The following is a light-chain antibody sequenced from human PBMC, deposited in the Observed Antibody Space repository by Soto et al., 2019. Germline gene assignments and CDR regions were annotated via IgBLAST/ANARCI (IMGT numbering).Light chain of an antibody. J-gene: IGLJ3*02. CDR3: SSYAGSNNGV. CDR2: EVS. Sequence: QSALTQPPSASGSPGQSVTISCTGTSSDVGTYNYVSWYQQHPGEAPKLMIYEVSERPSGVPDRFSGSKSDNTASLTVSGLQAEDEADYYCSSYAGSNNGVFGGGTKLTVL. CDR1: SSDVGTYNY. V-gene: IGLV2-8*01.